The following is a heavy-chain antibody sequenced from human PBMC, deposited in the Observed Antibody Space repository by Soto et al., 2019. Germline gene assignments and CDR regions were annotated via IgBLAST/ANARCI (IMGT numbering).Heavy chain of an antibody. J-gene: IGHJ3*02. CDR2: IYYSGST. V-gene: IGHV4-31*03. Sequence: QVQLQESGPGLVKLSQTLSLTCTVSGGSISSGGYYWSWIRQHPGNGLEWIGYIYYSGSTYYNPSLKSRVTISVDTSKNQFSLKLSSVTPADTAVYYCASYQQSYAFDIWGQGTMVTVSS. CDR1: GGSISSGGYY. CDR3: ASYQQSYAFDI. D-gene: IGHD2-2*01.